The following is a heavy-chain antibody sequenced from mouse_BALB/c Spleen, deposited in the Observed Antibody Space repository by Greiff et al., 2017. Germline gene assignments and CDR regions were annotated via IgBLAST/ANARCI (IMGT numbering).Heavy chain of an antibody. CDR2: IYPGNGDT. V-gene: IGHV1-12*01. Sequence: QVQLQQPGAELVKPGASVKMSCKASGYTFTSYNMHWVKQTPGQGLEWIGAIYPGNGDTSYNQKFKGKATLTADKSSSTAYMQLSSLTSEDSAVYYCARGGYYGSSYDYWGQGTTLTVSS. D-gene: IGHD1-1*01. CDR3: ARGGYYGSSYDY. J-gene: IGHJ2*01. CDR1: GYTFTSYN.